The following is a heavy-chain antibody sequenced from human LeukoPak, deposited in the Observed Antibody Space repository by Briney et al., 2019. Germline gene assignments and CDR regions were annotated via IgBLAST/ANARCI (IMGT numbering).Heavy chain of an antibody. D-gene: IGHD6-19*01. CDR3: ARGRRQWPLRY. CDR1: GGSFSGYY. CDR2: INHSGST. V-gene: IGHV4-34*01. Sequence: SETLSLTCAVYGGSFSGYYWSWIRQPPGKGLEWIGEINHSGSTNYNPSLKSRVTISVDTSKNQFSLKLSSVTAADTAVYYCARGRRQWPLRYWGQGTLVTVSS. J-gene: IGHJ4*02.